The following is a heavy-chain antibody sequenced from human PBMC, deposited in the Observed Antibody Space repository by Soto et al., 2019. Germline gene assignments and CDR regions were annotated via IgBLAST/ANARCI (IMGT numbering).Heavy chain of an antibody. J-gene: IGHJ4*02. Sequence: EVQLLESGGGLVQPGGSLRLSCAASGFTFSSYAMSWVRQAPGKGLEWVSGISSSGGSTYYADSVKGRFTISRDNSKNTLFLQMNSLRAEDTAVYYCAKVGWPTFQLLRAYWGQGTLVIVSS. CDR3: AKVGWPTFQLLRAY. V-gene: IGHV3-23*01. CDR1: GFTFSSYA. CDR2: ISSSGGST. D-gene: IGHD2-2*01.